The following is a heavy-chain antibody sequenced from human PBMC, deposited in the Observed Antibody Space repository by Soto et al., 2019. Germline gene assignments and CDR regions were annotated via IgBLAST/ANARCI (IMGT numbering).Heavy chain of an antibody. CDR3: VRHIAVPTTRGFDY. CDR2: IYHSGST. V-gene: IGHV4-4*02. CDR1: GASINTNW. J-gene: IGHJ4*02. Sequence: QVHLQESGPGLVKPSGTLSLTCAVSGASINTNWWSWVRQPPGKGLEWIGEIYHSGSTNYNPSLEGRATISIDKSKNQFSLKLSSVTAADTAVYYCVRHIAVPTTRGFDYWGQGALVTVSS. D-gene: IGHD6-19*01.